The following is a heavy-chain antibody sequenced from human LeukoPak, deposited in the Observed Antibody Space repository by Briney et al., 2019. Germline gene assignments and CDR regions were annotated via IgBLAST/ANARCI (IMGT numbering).Heavy chain of an antibody. Sequence: GGSLRLSCAASGFTFNTYAIYWVRQAPGKGLEWVSGTCGSGGCTYYADSVKGRFTISRDNSKNTVYLQMNSLTVDDTAVYYCAKTTVGYSSGRFPGWPADCWGQGTLVTVSS. CDR1: GFTFNTYA. J-gene: IGHJ4*02. CDR2: TCGSGGCT. V-gene: IGHV3-23*01. CDR3: AKTTVGYSSGRFPGWPADC. D-gene: IGHD6-19*01.